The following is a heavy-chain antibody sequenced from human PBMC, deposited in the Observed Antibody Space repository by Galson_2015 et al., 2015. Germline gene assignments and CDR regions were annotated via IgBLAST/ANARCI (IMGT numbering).Heavy chain of an antibody. Sequence: ASVKVSCKASGYTFTGYYMHWVRQAPGQGLEWMGRINPNSGGTNYAQKFQGRVTMTRDTSISTAYMELSRLRSDDTAVYYCAREEYYYDSSGFYGMDVWGQGTTVTVSS. CDR1: GYTFTGYY. CDR3: AREEYYYDSSGFYGMDV. D-gene: IGHD3-22*01. V-gene: IGHV1-2*06. CDR2: INPNSGGT. J-gene: IGHJ6*02.